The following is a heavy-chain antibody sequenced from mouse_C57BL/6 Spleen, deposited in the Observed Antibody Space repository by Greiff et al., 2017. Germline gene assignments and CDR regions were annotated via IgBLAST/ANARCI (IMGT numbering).Heavy chain of an antibody. CDR1: GFTFTDYY. CDR3: ARFNNYYGSSPYYFDY. V-gene: IGHV7-3*01. D-gene: IGHD1-1*01. Sequence: EVMLVESGGGLVQPGGSLSLSCAASGFTFTDYYMSWVRQPPGKALEWLGFIRNKANGYTTEYSASVKGRFTIARDNSQSILYLQMNALRAEDSATYYCARFNNYYGSSPYYFDYWGQGTTLTVSS. J-gene: IGHJ2*01. CDR2: IRNKANGYTT.